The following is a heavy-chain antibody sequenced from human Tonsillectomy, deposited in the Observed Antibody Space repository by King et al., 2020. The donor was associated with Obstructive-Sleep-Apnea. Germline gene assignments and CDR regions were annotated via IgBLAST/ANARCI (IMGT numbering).Heavy chain of an antibody. CDR2: ISGSGGST. CDR1: GFTFSSYA. CDR3: AKTKRSYYDTSGYWRDAFDI. D-gene: IGHD3-22*01. J-gene: IGHJ3*02. Sequence: VQLVESGGGLVQPGGSLRLSCAASGFTFSSYAMSWVRQAPGKGLEWVSTISGSGGSTYYADSVKGRFTISRDNSENTLYLQMNSLRAEDTAVYYCAKTKRSYYDTSGYWRDAFDIWGQGTMVTVSS. V-gene: IGHV3-23*04.